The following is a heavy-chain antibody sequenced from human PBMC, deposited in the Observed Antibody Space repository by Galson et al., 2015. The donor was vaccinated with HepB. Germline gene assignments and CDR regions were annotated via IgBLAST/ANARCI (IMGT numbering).Heavy chain of an antibody. V-gene: IGHV3-23*01. Sequence: SLRLSCAASGFTFRDYAMTWVRQAPGKGLEWVSRISNDGKNTDHADSVQGRFTISRDNSKNTLYLQMNSLRAEDTGVYYCAKGGLGSYYNGPRDWGEGTLVTVSS. CDR2: ISNDGKNT. J-gene: IGHJ4*02. CDR1: GFTFRDYA. D-gene: IGHD3-10*01. CDR3: AKGGLGSYYNGPRD.